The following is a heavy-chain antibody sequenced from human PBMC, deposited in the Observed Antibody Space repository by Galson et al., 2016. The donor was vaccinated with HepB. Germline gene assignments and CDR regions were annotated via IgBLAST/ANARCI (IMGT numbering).Heavy chain of an antibody. Sequence: SLRLSCAASGFTFRSYAMSWVRQAPGKGLEWVSAISGGGSTTYYADSVKGRFTISRDNSKNTLYLQMNSLRAEDTAVYFCAKNNQGYHLLDYWGQGTLVTVSS. V-gene: IGHV3-23*01. CDR3: AKNNQGYHLLDY. CDR2: ISGGGSTT. J-gene: IGHJ4*02. D-gene: IGHD2-2*01. CDR1: GFTFRSYA.